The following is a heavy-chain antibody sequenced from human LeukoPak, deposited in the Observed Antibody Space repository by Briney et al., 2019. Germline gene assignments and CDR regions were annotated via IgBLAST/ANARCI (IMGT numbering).Heavy chain of an antibody. J-gene: IGHJ4*02. CDR1: GFTFSDYY. V-gene: IGHV3-11*01. CDR2: ISSSGSTI. D-gene: IGHD3-22*01. CDR3: ARAIRTYYYDSSGYGDT. Sequence: GGSLRLSCAASGFTFSDYYMSWIRQAPGKGLEWVSYISSSGSTIYYADSVKGRFTISRDNAKNSLDLQMNSLRAEDTAVYYCARAIRTYYYDSSGYGDTWGQGTLVTVSS.